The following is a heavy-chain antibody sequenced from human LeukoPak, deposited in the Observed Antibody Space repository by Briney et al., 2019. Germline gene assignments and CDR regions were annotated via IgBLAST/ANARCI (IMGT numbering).Heavy chain of an antibody. CDR3: ARHIGGGIEDMDV. CDR2: IYVTGT. V-gene: IGHV4-59*08. J-gene: IGHJ6*03. D-gene: IGHD3-16*02. Sequence: SETLSLTCTVSGGSIGTYYWSWLRQSPGKGLGWIGYIYVTGTRYNPYLQSRVTISVDRSRNQFFLKMSSVIAADTAVYYCARHIGGGIEDMDVWGKGTKVIVSS. CDR1: GGSIGTYY.